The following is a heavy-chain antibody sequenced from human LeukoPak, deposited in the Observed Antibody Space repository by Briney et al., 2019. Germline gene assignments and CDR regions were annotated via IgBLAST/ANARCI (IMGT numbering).Heavy chain of an antibody. V-gene: IGHV4-31*03. CDR1: GGSISSGGYY. CDR3: ARGYPSGHYDILTGYYMVTHFDY. D-gene: IGHD3-9*01. Sequence: PSQTLSLTCTVSGGSISSGGYYWSWIRQHPEKGLEWIGYIYYSGSTYYNPSLKSRVTISVDTSKNQFSLKLSSVTAADTAVYYCARGYPSGHYDILTGYYMVTHFDYWGQGTLVTVSS. J-gene: IGHJ4*02. CDR2: IYYSGST.